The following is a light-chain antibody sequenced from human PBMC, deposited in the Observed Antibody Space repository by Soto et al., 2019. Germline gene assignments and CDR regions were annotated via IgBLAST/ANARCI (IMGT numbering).Light chain of an antibody. V-gene: IGKV3-20*01. CDR3: QQMGA. CDR2: GAS. CDR1: QSVSSSY. Sequence: EIVLTQSPGTLSLSPGGRATLSCRASQSVSSSYLAWYQQKPGQAPRLLIYGASSRATGIPDRFSGSGSGTDFTLTISRLEPEDFAVYYCQQMGAFGQGTKVDIK. J-gene: IGKJ1*01.